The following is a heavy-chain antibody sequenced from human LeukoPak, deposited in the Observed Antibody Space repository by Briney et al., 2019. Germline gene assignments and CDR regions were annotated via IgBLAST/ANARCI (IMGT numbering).Heavy chain of an antibody. D-gene: IGHD2-2*01. CDR2: ISTSGDST. Sequence: GGSLLLSCAASRFTFSSYAMTWVRQAPGKGLEWVSAISTSGDSTYYADSVRGRFTISRDNSKNTLYLQMTSLRAEDTAVYYCARKVYHRFDYWGQGTLVAVSS. J-gene: IGHJ4*02. CDR3: ARKVYHRFDY. CDR1: RFTFSSYA. V-gene: IGHV3-23*01.